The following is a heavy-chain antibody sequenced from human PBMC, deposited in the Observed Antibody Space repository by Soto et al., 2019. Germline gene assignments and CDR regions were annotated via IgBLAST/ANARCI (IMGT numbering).Heavy chain of an antibody. V-gene: IGHV4-34*01. Sequence: SETLSLTCAVYGGSFSGYYWSWIRQPPGKGLEWIGEINHSGSTNYNPSLKSRVTISVDTSKNQFSLKLSSVTAADTAVYYCARAAGDYDFWSGYYRGYYYYGMEVWGQGTTVTVSS. D-gene: IGHD3-3*01. CDR3: ARAAGDYDFWSGYYRGYYYYGMEV. J-gene: IGHJ6*02. CDR2: INHSGST. CDR1: GGSFSGYY.